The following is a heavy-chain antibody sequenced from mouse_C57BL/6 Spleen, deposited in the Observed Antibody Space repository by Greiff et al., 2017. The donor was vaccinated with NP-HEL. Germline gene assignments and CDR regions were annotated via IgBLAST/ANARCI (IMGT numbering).Heavy chain of an antibody. J-gene: IGHJ2*01. CDR3: ARSHYYGSRTFDY. V-gene: IGHV1-18*01. CDR2: INPNNGGT. D-gene: IGHD1-1*01. Sequence: EVQLQQSGPELVKPGASVKIPCKASGYTFTDYNMDWVKQSHGKSLEWIGDINPNNGGTIYNQKFKGKATLTVDKSSSTAYMELRSLTSEDTAVYDCARSHYYGSRTFDYWGQGTTLTVSS. CDR1: GYTFTDYN.